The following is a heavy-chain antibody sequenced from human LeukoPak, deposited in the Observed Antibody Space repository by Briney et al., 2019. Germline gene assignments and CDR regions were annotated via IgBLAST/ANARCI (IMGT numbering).Heavy chain of an antibody. CDR1: GFTFSNYG. D-gene: IGHD3-3*01. J-gene: IGHJ4*02. CDR2: SASTGRT. CDR3: AKEDDFWNGPFDH. Sequence: GGTLRLSCAASGFTFSNYGMNWVRQAPGKGLEWVSGSASTGRTYYADSLKGRFTISRDNTKNSLYLEVNSLRPEDTAVYYCAKEDDFWNGPFDHWGQGTLVTVSS. V-gene: IGHV3-21*01.